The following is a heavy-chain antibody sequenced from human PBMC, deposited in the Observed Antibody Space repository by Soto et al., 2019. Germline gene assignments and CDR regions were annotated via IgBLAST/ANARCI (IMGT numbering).Heavy chain of an antibody. V-gene: IGHV1-46*01. CDR2: INPSGGST. D-gene: IGHD6-19*01. CDR3: AKARQAQSHYYYGMDV. J-gene: IGHJ6*02. Sequence: ASVKVSCKASGYTFTSYYMHWVRQAPGQGLEWMGIINPSGGSTSYAQKFQGRVTMTRDTSTSTVYMELSSLRGEDTAIYYCAKARQAQSHYYYGMDVWGQGTPVTVSS. CDR1: GYTFTSYY.